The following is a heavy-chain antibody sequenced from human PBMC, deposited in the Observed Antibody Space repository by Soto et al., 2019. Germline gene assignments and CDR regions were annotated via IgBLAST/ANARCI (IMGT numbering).Heavy chain of an antibody. CDR2: IYVTGAV. D-gene: IGHD2-21*01. Sequence: SETLSLTCSVSGAALNSGNYYWSWIRQVPGKGLEWIGHIYVTGAVDYNPSLRDRITISQDTSERQFSLNLRLVTAADTAVYYCARLRIATNNYKWFDPWGQGTPVTVSS. CDR1: GAALNSGNYY. CDR3: ARLRIATNNYKWFDP. J-gene: IGHJ5*02. V-gene: IGHV4-31*03.